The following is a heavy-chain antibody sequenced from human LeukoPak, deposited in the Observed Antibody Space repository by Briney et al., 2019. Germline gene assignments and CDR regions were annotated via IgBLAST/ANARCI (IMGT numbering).Heavy chain of an antibody. Sequence: GGSLRLSCAASGFTFSTSAMTWVRQAPGKGLEWVSTISGFGGRTDYADSVKGRFTISRDNAKNTLYLQMNSLRAEDTAAYYCAKGSREWELLDAFDIWGQGTMVTVSS. J-gene: IGHJ3*02. CDR2: ISGFGGRT. CDR1: GFTFSTSA. V-gene: IGHV3-23*01. D-gene: IGHD1-26*01. CDR3: AKGSREWELLDAFDI.